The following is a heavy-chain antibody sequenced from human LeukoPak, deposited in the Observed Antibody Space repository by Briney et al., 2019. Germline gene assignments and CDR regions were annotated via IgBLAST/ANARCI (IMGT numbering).Heavy chain of an antibody. D-gene: IGHD6-6*01. V-gene: IGHV4-30-4*08. CDR1: GGSISSGDYY. J-gene: IGHJ3*02. CDR3: ARHGIEYSSPVSAFDI. Sequence: PSETLSLTCTVSGGSISSGDYYWSWIRQPPGKGLEWIGYIYYSGSTYYNPSLKSRVTISVDTSKNQFSLKLSSVTAADTAVYYCARHGIEYSSPVSAFDIWGQGTMVTVSS. CDR2: IYYSGST.